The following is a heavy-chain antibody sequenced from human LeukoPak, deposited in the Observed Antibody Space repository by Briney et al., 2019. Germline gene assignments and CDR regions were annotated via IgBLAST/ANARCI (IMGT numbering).Heavy chain of an antibody. Sequence: DSVKGRFTISRDNAKNSLYLQMSSLRAEDTSAYYCARAGNGHLSAVDYWGQGTLVTVSS. V-gene: IGHV3-21*01. D-gene: IGHD2-8*01. J-gene: IGHJ4*02. CDR3: ARAGNGHLSAVDY.